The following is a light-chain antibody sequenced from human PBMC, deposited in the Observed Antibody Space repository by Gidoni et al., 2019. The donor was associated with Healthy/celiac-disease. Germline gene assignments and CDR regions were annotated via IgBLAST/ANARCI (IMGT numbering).Light chain of an antibody. J-gene: IGKJ2*01. CDR1: QSISSW. CDR3: QQYHSYPYT. CDR2: KAS. V-gene: IGKV1-5*03. Sequence: DIQMTQYPSTLSASVGDRVTITCRASQSISSWLAWYQQKPGKAPKLLIYKASSLESGVPSRFSGSGSGTEFPLTISSLQPDDFATYYCQQYHSYPYTFGQGTKLEIK.